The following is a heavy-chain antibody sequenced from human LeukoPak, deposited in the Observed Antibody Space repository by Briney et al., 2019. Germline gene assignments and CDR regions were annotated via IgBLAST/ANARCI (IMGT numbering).Heavy chain of an antibody. CDR2: ISSSSSYI. J-gene: IGHJ5*02. D-gene: IGHD2-15*01. CDR3: ARDPHCSGGSCYSGWFDP. V-gene: IGHV3-21*01. CDR1: GFTFSSYI. Sequence: GGSLRLSCAASGFTFSSYIMNWVRQAPGKGLEWVSSISSSSSYIYYADSVKGRFTISRDNAKNSLYLQMNSLRAEDTAVYYCARDPHCSGGSCYSGWFDPWGQGTLVTVPS.